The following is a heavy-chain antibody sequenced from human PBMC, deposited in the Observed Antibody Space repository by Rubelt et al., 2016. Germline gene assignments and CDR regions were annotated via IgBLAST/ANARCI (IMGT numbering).Heavy chain of an antibody. J-gene: IGHJ4*02. CDR2: INPSGGST. Sequence: QVQLVQSGAEVKKPGASVKVSCKASGYTFTSYYMHWVRQAPGQGLEWMGIINPSGGSTSYDKKFQGRVTMTRDTATSTVYMELSSLRSEDTAVYYCARTKTVEMATIPLAYWGQGTLVTVSS. V-gene: IGHV1-46*01. CDR1: GYTFTSYY. CDR3: ARTKTVEMATIPLAY. D-gene: IGHD5-24*01.